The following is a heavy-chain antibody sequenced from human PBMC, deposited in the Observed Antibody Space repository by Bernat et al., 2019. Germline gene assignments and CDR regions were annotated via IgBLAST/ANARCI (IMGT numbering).Heavy chain of an antibody. J-gene: IGHJ4*02. V-gene: IGHV3-23*04. CDR2: ISGSGGST. D-gene: IGHD3-16*01. CDR1: GFIVSSKC. CDR3: AKEDGGCLTD. Sequence: EVQLVESGGGLIQPGGSLRLSCAASGFIVSSKCMSWVRQAPGKGLEWVSVISGSGGSTYYADSVKGRFTVSRDNSKNTLYLQMNSLRAEDTAVYYWAKEDGGCLTDWGQGTLVTVSS.